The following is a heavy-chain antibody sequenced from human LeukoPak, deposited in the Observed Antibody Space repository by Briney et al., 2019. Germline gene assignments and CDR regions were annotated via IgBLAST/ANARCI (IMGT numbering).Heavy chain of an antibody. CDR1: GDSPNTAGSY. J-gene: IGHJ4*02. V-gene: IGHV4-31*03. CDR2: IMYNGDT. Sequence: PSQTLSLTCTLYGDSPNTAGSYWSWIRQYPGKGLEWIGNIMYNGDTYYNPSLKSRVTISRDMSANHFSLKLASVTAADTAVYYCARGRDSYKTGYWGQGTLVTVSS. CDR3: ARGRDSYKTGY. D-gene: IGHD1-1*01.